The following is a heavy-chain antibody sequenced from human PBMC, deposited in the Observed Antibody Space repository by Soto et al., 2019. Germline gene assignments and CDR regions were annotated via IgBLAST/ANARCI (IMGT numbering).Heavy chain of an antibody. V-gene: IGHV1-3*01. Sequence: ASVKVSCKASGYIFTNYATHWVRQAPGQGPEWMGWINVGNGNTECSQKFQGRVTITRDTSASTAYMELGSLRSEDTAVYYCARSYYGSGKFDYWGQGTLVTDSS. CDR1: GYIFTNYA. CDR3: ARSYYGSGKFDY. CDR2: INVGNGNT. J-gene: IGHJ4*02. D-gene: IGHD3-10*01.